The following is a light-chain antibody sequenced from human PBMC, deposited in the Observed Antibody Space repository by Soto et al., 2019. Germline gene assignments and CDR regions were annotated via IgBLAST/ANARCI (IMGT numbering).Light chain of an antibody. Sequence: QSVLTQPPPVSGAPGQRVTISCTGSSSNIGAGYDLHWYRQLPGTAPKLLIYDDNNRPSGVPDRFSGSKSGTSASLAISGLQAEDESDYYCQSYDSSLSGYVFGTGTKGTVL. CDR3: QSYDSSLSGYV. J-gene: IGLJ1*01. CDR2: DDN. V-gene: IGLV1-40*01. CDR1: SSNIGAGYD.